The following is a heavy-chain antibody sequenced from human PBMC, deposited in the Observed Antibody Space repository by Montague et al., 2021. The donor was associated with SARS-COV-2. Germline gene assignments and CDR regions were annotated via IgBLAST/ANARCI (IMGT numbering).Heavy chain of an antibody. V-gene: IGHV2-5*02. D-gene: IGHD3-16*01. J-gene: IGHJ5*02. CDR3: AHRREDATLITEWFDP. CDR1: GFSLSTNGVG. Sequence: PALVKPTQTLTLPCTFSGFSLSTNGVGVGWIRQPPGKALEWLVLIYWDGDKRYSPSLMSRLTISRGTSKNQVVLTMTNINPVDTATYYCAHRREDATLITEWFDPWGQGTMVTVSS. CDR2: IYWDGDK.